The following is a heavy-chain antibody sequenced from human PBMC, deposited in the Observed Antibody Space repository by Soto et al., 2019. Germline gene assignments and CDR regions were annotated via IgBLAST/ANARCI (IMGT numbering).Heavy chain of an antibody. CDR3: ARQIYNRLEMATKKFGNFDY. Sequence: QLQLQESGPGLMKPSETLSLTCTVSGGSISSSSYYWGWIRQPPGKGLEWIGSIYYSGSTYYNPSLKSRVTISVDTSKNQFSLKLSSVTAADTAVYYCARQIYNRLEMATKKFGNFDYWGQGTLVTVSS. CDR2: IYYSGST. CDR1: GGSISSSSYY. J-gene: IGHJ4*02. V-gene: IGHV4-39*01. D-gene: IGHD5-12*01.